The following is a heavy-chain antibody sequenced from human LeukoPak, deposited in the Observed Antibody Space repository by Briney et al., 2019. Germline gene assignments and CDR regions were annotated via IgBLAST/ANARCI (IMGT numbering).Heavy chain of an antibody. J-gene: IGHJ6*02. D-gene: IGHD3-10*01. CDR1: GGSISSYY. CDR2: IYYSGST. V-gene: IGHV4-59*01. CDR3: ARDKAPYGSGSYYKTGYYGMDV. Sequence: SETLSLTCTVSGGSISSYYWSWIRQPPGKGLEWIGYIYYSGSTNYNPSLKSRVTISVDTSKNQFSLKLSSVTAADTAVYYCARDKAPYGSGSYYKTGYYGMDVWGQGTTVTVSS.